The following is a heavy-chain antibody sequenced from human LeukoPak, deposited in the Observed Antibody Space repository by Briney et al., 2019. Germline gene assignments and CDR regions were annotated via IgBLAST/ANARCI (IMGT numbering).Heavy chain of an antibody. D-gene: IGHD2-15*01. V-gene: IGHV3-33*06. Sequence: PGRSLRLSCAASGFRFSNYGMHWVRQAPGKGLEWVALIWYDGSNKYYADSVKGRFTISRDNSKNTLYLQMNSLRAEDTAVYYCAKDRGYCSGGSCYYLGYWGQGTLVTVSS. J-gene: IGHJ4*02. CDR1: GFRFSNYG. CDR3: AKDRGYCSGGSCYYLGY. CDR2: IWYDGSNK.